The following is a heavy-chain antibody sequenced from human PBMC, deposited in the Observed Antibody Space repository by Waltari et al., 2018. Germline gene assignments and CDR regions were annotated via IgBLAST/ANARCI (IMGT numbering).Heavy chain of an antibody. CDR3: AATYNIVVVPAVTYYYGMDV. D-gene: IGHD2-2*01. J-gene: IGHJ6*02. V-gene: IGHV1-58*02. Sequence: QMQLVQSGPEVKKPGTSVKVSCKASGFTFTSSAMQGVRQARGQRLGWIGWSVVGSGNTNYAQKFQESVTITRDMSTSTAYMELSSLRSEDTAVYYCAATYNIVVVPAVTYYYGMDVWGQGTTVTVSS. CDR2: SVVGSGNT. CDR1: GFTFTSSA.